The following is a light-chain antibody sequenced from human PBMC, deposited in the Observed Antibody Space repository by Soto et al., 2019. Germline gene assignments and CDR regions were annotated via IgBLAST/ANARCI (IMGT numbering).Light chain of an antibody. V-gene: IGLV1-40*01. CDR3: QSFDSSLRLYV. J-gene: IGLJ1*01. CDR2: NNL. Sequence: SVLTQPPSVSGAPGQRVTISCTGSSSNFGAGYEVHWYKQLPGAAPTLVIFNNLNRPSGVPERFSGSKSGTSASLVISGLQAEDDADYYCQSFDSSLRLYVFGSGTSSPS. CDR1: SSNFGAGYE.